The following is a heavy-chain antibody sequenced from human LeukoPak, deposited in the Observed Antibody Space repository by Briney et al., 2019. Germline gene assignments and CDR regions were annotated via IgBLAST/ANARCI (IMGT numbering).Heavy chain of an antibody. CDR2: ISGSGGST. CDR1: GFTFSSYA. J-gene: IGHJ4*02. D-gene: IGHD3-22*01. Sequence: GGSLRLSCAASGFTFSSYAMSWVRQAPGKGLEWVSAISGSGGSTYYADSVRGRFTISRDNSKNTLHLQMNSLRAEDTAVYYCAKAPAWDYYDSSGYHLGLGYWGQGTLVTVSS. V-gene: IGHV3-23*01. CDR3: AKAPAWDYYDSSGYHLGLGY.